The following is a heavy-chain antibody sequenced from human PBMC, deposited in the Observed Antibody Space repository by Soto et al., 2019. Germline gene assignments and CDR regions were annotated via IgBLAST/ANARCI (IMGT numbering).Heavy chain of an antibody. D-gene: IGHD2-15*01. CDR1: GDSISSHS. J-gene: IGHJ6*02. CDR2: IYNSGSA. Sequence: NPSETLSLTCTVSGDSISSHSWSWVRQAPGKGLEWIGYIYNSGSANYNPSLKSRVTISVDTSKNQFSLKLSSVTAADTAVYYCARDRIVVVVAATPVYFYHGMDVWGQGTTVTVSS. CDR3: ARDRIVVVVAATPVYFYHGMDV. V-gene: IGHV4-59*11.